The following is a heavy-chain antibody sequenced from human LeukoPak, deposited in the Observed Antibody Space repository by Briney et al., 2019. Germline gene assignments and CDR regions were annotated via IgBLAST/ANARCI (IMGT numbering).Heavy chain of an antibody. CDR3: ARDRAVVNAIGGVFDI. D-gene: IGHD3-22*01. J-gene: IGHJ3*02. CDR2: INYIGST. Sequence: PSETLSLTCIVSGGSIISNSYWWGWIRQPPGKGLEWIGSINYIGSTHYNPALKSRVTMSVDTPKNQFSLKLSSVTAADTALYYCARDRAVVNAIGGVFDIWGQGTMVTVSS. CDR1: GGSIISNSYW. V-gene: IGHV4-39*07.